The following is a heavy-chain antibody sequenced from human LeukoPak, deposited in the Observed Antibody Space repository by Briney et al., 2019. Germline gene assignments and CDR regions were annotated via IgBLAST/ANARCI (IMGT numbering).Heavy chain of an antibody. J-gene: IGHJ4*02. CDR1: GFTVSSNY. D-gene: IGHD2-15*01. CDR3: ARGPIVVVVAATPTLDY. V-gene: IGHV3-66*02. Sequence: GGSLRLSCAASGFTVSSNYMSWVRQAPGKGLEWVSSISSSGGNTYYPDSMKGRFTISRDNSKNTLYLQMNSLRAEDTAVYYCARGPIVVVVAATPTLDYWGQGTLVTVSS. CDR2: ISSSGGNT.